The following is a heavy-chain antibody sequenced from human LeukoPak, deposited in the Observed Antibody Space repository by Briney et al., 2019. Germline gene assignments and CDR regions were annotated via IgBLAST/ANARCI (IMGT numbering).Heavy chain of an antibody. Sequence: SETLSLTCAVSGGSISTYNWWSWVRQPPGKGLEWIGEIFYSGSINYNPSLKSRVTISVDTSKNQFSLKLSSVTAADTAVYYCARRAGAYSHPYDYWGQGTLVTVSS. CDR3: ARRAGAYSHPYDY. J-gene: IGHJ4*02. D-gene: IGHD4/OR15-4a*01. V-gene: IGHV4-4*02. CDR2: IFYSGSI. CDR1: GGSISTYNW.